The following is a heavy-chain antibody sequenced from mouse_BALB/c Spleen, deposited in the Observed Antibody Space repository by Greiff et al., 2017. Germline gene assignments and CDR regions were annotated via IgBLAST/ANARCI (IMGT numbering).Heavy chain of an antibody. CDR2: IFPGTGTT. J-gene: IGHJ2*01. D-gene: IGHD2-4*01. CDR1: GYTFTSYW. V-gene: IGHV1S132*01. Sequence: QVQLQQSGAELVKPGASVKLSCKTSGYTFTSYWIQWVKQRPGQGLGWIGEIFPGTGTTYYNEKFKGKATLTIDTSSSTAYMQLSSLTSEDSAVYFCARKDYDYDGGYWGQGTTLTVSS. CDR3: ARKDYDYDGGY.